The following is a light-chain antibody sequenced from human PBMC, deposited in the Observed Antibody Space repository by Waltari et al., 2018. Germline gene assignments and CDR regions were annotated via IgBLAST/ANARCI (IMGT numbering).Light chain of an antibody. CDR1: AFPKKY. Sequence: SYELTQPPSVSVSAGQTARITCPGNAFPKKYAYWYQKKSGQAPVLVIYEDSKRPSGIPERFSGSSSGTMAALTISGAQVEDEADYYCYSTDSNNNYEVFGGGTKLTVL. CDR2: EDS. CDR3: YSTDSNNNYEV. V-gene: IGLV3-10*01. J-gene: IGLJ2*01.